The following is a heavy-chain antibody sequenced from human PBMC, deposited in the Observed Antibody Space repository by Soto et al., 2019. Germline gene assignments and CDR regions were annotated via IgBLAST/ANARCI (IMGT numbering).Heavy chain of an antibody. Sequence: LRLSCAASGFTFSSYAMSWVRQAPGKGLEWVSAISGSGGSTYYADSVKGRFTISRDNSKNTLYLQMNSLRAEDTAVYYCAKVGYCSSTSCRKDYYYGMDVWGQGTTVTVSS. D-gene: IGHD2-2*03. V-gene: IGHV3-23*01. CDR1: GFTFSSYA. CDR2: ISGSGGST. J-gene: IGHJ6*02. CDR3: AKVGYCSSTSCRKDYYYGMDV.